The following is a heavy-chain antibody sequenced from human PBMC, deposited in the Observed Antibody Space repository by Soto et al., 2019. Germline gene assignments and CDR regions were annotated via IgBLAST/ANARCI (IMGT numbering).Heavy chain of an antibody. V-gene: IGHV4-4*02. J-gene: IGHJ6*02. D-gene: IGHD5-12*01. Sequence: PSETLSLTCAVSGGSISSSNWWSWVRQPPGKGLEWIGEIYHSGSTNYNPSLKSRVTISVDKSKNQFSLKLSSVTAADTAVYYCASAPGATIGLAYYGMDVWGQGTTVTVSS. CDR3: ASAPGATIGLAYYGMDV. CDR2: IYHSGST. CDR1: GGSISSSNW.